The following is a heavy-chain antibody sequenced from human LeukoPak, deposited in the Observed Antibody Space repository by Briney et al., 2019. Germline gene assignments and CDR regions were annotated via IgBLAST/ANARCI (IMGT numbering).Heavy chain of an antibody. D-gene: IGHD5-18*01. CDR3: ARVTAMVYDFDY. CDR1: GGSISSYY. Sequence: PSETLSLTCTVSGGSISSYYWSWIRQPPGKGLEWIGYIYCSGSTNYNPSLKSRVTISVDTSKNQFSLKLSSVTAADTAVYYCARVTAMVYDFDYWGQGTLVTVSS. CDR2: IYCSGST. V-gene: IGHV4-59*01. J-gene: IGHJ4*02.